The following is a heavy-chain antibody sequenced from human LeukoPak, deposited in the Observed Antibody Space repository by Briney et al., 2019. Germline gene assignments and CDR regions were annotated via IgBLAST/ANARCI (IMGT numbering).Heavy chain of an antibody. V-gene: IGHV1-8*01. J-gene: IGHJ5*02. CDR1: GYTFTSYD. Sequence: ASVKVSCKAAGYTFTSYDINWVRQATGQGLEWMGWMNPNSGNTGYAQKFQGRVTMTRNTSISTAYMELSSLRSEDTAVYYCARDAAAMPGSPFDPWGQGTLVTVSS. D-gene: IGHD2-2*01. CDR3: ARDAAAMPGSPFDP. CDR2: MNPNSGNT.